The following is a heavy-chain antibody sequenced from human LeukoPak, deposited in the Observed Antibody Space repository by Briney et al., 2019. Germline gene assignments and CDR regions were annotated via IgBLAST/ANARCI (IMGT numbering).Heavy chain of an antibody. J-gene: IGHJ5*02. D-gene: IGHD1-1*01. CDR2: INHSGST. Sequence: GSLRLSCAASGFTFSSYSMNWVRQAPGKGLEWIGEINHSGSTNYNPSLKSRVTISIHTSKNQFSLKLNSVTAADTAIYYCARHVVTRRPPAATKRTWFDPWGQGTLVTVSS. CDR1: GFTFSSYS. CDR3: ARHVVTRRPPAATKRTWFDP. V-gene: IGHV4-34*01.